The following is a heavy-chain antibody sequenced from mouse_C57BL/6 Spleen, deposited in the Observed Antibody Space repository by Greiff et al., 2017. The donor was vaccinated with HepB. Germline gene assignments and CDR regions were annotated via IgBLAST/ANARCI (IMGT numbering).Heavy chain of an antibody. CDR1: GFTFSDYY. D-gene: IGHD2-2*01. CDR2: INYDGSST. CDR3: ARDRGGLRGYFDV. J-gene: IGHJ1*03. Sequence: EVMLVESEGGLVQPGSSMKLSCTASGFTFSDYYMAWVRQVPEKGLEWVANINYDGSSTYYLDSLKSRFIISRDNAKNILYLQMSSLKSEDTATYYCARDRGGLRGYFDVWGTGTTVTVSS. V-gene: IGHV5-16*01.